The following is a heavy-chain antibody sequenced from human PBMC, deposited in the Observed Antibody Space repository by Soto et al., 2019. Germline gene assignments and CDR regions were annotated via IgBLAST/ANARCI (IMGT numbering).Heavy chain of an antibody. CDR3: ARRGYSYGELDY. CDR2: IYPGDSDT. J-gene: IGHJ4*02. CDR1: GYSFTNYW. Sequence: GESLKISCKGSGYSFTNYWIAWVRQMPGKGLQWMGIIYPGDSDTRYSPSFQGQVTISVDKSISTAYLQWSSLKASDSAMYFCARRGYSYGELDYWGQATLVTVSS. D-gene: IGHD5-18*01. V-gene: IGHV5-51*01.